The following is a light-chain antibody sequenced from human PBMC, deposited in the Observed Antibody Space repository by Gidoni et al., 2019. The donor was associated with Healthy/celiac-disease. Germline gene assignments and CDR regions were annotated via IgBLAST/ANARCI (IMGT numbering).Light chain of an antibody. Sequence: IVLTQSPATLSLSPGERATLSCRASQSVSSYLAWYQQKPGQAPRLLLYDASNRATGIPARFSGSGSGTDFTLTISSLEPEDCAVYYCQQRSNWPPITFGQGTRLEIK. CDR3: QQRSNWPPIT. CDR1: QSVSSY. J-gene: IGKJ5*01. CDR2: DAS. V-gene: IGKV3-11*01.